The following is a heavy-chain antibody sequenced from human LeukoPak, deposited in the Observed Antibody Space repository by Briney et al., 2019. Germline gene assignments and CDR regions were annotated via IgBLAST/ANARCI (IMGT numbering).Heavy chain of an antibody. D-gene: IGHD6-6*01. CDR3: ARVPQLGLLNY. Sequence: PGGSLRLSCAASGFTFDEFAMHWVRQAPGKGLDWVSRINSDGSSTNYADSVKGRFTISRDNAKNTVYLQMNSLRAEDTAVYYCARVPQLGLLNYWGQGTLVTVSS. CDR1: GFTFDEFA. CDR2: INSDGSST. J-gene: IGHJ4*02. V-gene: IGHV3-74*01.